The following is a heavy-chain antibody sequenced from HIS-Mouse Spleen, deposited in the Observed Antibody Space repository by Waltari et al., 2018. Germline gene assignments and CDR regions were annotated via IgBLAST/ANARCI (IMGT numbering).Heavy chain of an antibody. D-gene: IGHD3-3*01. CDR2: IIPILGIA. V-gene: IGHV1-69*04. CDR3: ARDGSRYDFWSGYYLDY. J-gene: IGHJ4*02. Sequence: QVQLVQSGAEVKKPGSSVKVPCKASGGTFISYAISWVRQAPGQGLEWMGRIIPILGIANYAQKFQGRVTITADKSTSTAYMELSSLRSEDTAVYYCARDGSRYDFWSGYYLDYWGQGTLVTVSS. CDR1: GGTFISYA.